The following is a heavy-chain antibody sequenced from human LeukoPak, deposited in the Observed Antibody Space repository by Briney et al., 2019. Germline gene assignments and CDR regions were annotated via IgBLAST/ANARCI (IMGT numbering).Heavy chain of an antibody. CDR2: IYYSGST. Sequence: SETLSLTCAVSGYSISSGYYWGWIRQPPGKGLEWIGYIYYSGSTNYNPSLKSRVTISVDTSKNQFSLKLSSVTAADTAVYYCARGLILGYCNGGSCPGNAFDIWGQGTMVTVSS. CDR3: ARGLILGYCNGGSCPGNAFDI. CDR1: GYSISSGYY. J-gene: IGHJ3*02. V-gene: IGHV4-61*01. D-gene: IGHD2-15*01.